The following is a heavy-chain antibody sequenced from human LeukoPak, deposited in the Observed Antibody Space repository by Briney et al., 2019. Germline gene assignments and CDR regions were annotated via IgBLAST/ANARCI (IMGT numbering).Heavy chain of an antibody. CDR2: IDTDGSSA. D-gene: IGHD4-17*01. J-gene: IGHJ4*02. CDR1: GFTFSDYW. CDR3: ASALTTVTPHFHY. V-gene: IGHV3-74*01. Sequence: GGSLRLSCAASGFTFSDYWMHWVRQAPGKGLVWVARIDTDGSSATYADSVKGRFTISRDNAKNTVYLQMNSLRVEDTGVYYCASALTTVTPHFHYWGQGTLVTVSS.